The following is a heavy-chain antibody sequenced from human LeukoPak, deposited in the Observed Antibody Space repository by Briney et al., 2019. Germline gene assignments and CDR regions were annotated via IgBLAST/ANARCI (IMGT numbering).Heavy chain of an antibody. Sequence: GGSLRLSCAASGFTFRSYSMNWVRQAPGKGLEWVSSISSSSSYMYYADSVKGRFTISRDNAKNSLYLQMNSLRAEDTAVYYCARDGTAQGAVDYWGQGTLVTVSS. CDR3: ARDGTAQGAVDY. CDR1: GFTFRSYS. J-gene: IGHJ4*02. CDR2: ISSSSSYM. D-gene: IGHD1-26*01. V-gene: IGHV3-21*01.